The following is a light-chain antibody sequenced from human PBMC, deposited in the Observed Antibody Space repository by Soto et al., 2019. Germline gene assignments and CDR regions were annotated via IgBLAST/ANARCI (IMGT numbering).Light chain of an antibody. CDR3: ASWDDSLNGVV. Sequence: QLVLTQPPSASGTPGQRVTMSCSGSSFNVGGNTVNWYQQVTGTAPKLLINSNNQRPSGVPDRFSGSKSGTSASLAISGLQSEDEADYYCASWDDSLNGVVFGGGTKVTVL. CDR1: SFNVGGNT. CDR2: SNN. V-gene: IGLV1-44*01. J-gene: IGLJ2*01.